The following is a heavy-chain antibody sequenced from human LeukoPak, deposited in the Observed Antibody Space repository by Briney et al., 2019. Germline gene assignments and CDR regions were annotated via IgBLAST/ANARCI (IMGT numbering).Heavy chain of an antibody. D-gene: IGHD3-3*01. CDR1: GFTFSNAW. V-gene: IGHV3-23*01. CDR3: AKSRLSGINDAFDI. J-gene: IGHJ3*02. Sequence: PGGSLRLSCAAPGFTFSNAWMSWVRQAPGKGLEWVSAISGSAVITFYADSAKGRFTISRDNSKNTLYLQMNSLRAEDTALYYCAKSRLSGINDAFDIWGQGTMVTVSS. CDR2: ISGSAVIT.